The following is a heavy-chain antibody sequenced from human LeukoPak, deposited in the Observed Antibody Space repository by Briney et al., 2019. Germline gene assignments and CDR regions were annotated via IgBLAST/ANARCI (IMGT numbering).Heavy chain of an antibody. CDR2: ISWNSGSI. Sequence: PGGSLRLSCAASGFTFSTYSMNWVRQAPGKGLEWVSGISWNSGSIGYADSVKGRFTISRDNAKNSLYLQMNNLRAEDTAVYYCAPRVVGSAPFDYWGQGTLVTVSS. D-gene: IGHD2-15*01. CDR1: GFTFSTYS. CDR3: APRVVGSAPFDY. J-gene: IGHJ4*02. V-gene: IGHV3-9*01.